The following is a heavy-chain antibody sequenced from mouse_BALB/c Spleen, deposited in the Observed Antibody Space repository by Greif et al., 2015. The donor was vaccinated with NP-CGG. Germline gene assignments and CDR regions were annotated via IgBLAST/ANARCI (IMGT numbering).Heavy chain of an antibody. CDR1: GFNIKDTY. D-gene: IGHD2-3*01. CDR3: ARTIYDGYYPFAY. CDR2: IDPANGNT. Sequence: VQLQQSGAELVKPGASVKLSCTASGFNIKDTYMHWVKQRPEQGLEWIGRIDPANGNTKYDPKFKGKATLTADTSSSTAYMQLSSLTSEDSAIYYCARTIYDGYYPFAYWGQGTLVTVSA. V-gene: IGHV14-3*02. J-gene: IGHJ3*01.